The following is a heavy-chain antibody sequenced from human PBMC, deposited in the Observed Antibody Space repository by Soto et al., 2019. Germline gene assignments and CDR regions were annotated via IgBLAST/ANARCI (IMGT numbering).Heavy chain of an antibody. V-gene: IGHV3-23*01. CDR2: ISGSGGST. CDR1: EFTFSRYA. CDR3: AKGGDSSGYLHCDY. J-gene: IGHJ4*02. D-gene: IGHD3-22*01. Sequence: LRLSCAASEFTFSRYAMSWLRQASGKGLEWVSAISGSGGSTYYADSVKGRFTISRDNSKNTLYLQMNSLRAEDTAVYYCAKGGDSSGYLHCDYWGEGTLVTLSS.